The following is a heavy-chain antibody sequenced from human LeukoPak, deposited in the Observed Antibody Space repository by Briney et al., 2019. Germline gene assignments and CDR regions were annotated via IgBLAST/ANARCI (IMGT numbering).Heavy chain of an antibody. CDR3: ARIKQQLADY. CDR1: GDSVSSNSVA. D-gene: IGHD6-13*01. V-gene: IGHV6-1*01. CDR2: TYYRSKWYT. J-gene: IGHJ4*02. Sequence: LQTLSLTCAISGDSVSSNSVAWNWIRQSPSRGLEWLGRTYYRSKWYTDYAESVKSRITINPDTSKNQFSLQLNSVTPEDTAVYYCARIKQQLADYWGQGTLVTVSS.